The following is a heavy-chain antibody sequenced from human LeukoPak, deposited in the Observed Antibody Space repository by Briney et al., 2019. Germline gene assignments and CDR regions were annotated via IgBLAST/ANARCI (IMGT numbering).Heavy chain of an antibody. D-gene: IGHD1-26*01. CDR3: RSGNYYFDF. CDR1: GFTFGNAW. V-gene: IGHV3-15*01. Sequence: GGSLRLSCAASGFTFGNAWMTWVRQAPGKGLEWVGRIKSKTDGGTTDYAAPVKGRFTISRDDSRNTLYLQMNSLKLEDTAVYYCRSGNYYFDFWGQGTLVTVSS. J-gene: IGHJ4*02. CDR2: IKSKTDGGTT.